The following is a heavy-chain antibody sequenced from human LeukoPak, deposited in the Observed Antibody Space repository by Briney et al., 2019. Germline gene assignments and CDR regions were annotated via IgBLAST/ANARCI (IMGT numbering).Heavy chain of an antibody. V-gene: IGHV3-23*01. D-gene: IGHD3-22*01. Sequence: GGSLRLSCAASGFTFSSYAMSWVRQAPGKGLEWVSGIYGSGGSTYYADSVKGRFTISRDNSKNTLYLQMNSLRAEDTAVYYCAKVPTYHYDSSGFNWFDPWGQGTLVTVSS. CDR3: AKVPTYHYDSSGFNWFDP. CDR2: IYGSGGST. CDR1: GFTFSSYA. J-gene: IGHJ5*02.